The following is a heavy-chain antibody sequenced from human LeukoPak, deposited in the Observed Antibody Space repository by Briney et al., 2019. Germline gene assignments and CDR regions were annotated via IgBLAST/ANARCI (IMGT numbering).Heavy chain of an antibody. CDR2: IIPIFGTA. CDR3: AKDARYYYDSSGYYNFDY. CDR1: GGTFSSYA. Sequence: SVKVSCKASGGTFSSYAISWVRQAPGQGLEGMGGIIPIFGTANYAQKFQGRVTITTDESTSTAYMELSSLRSEDTAVYYCAKDARYYYDSSGYYNFDYWGQGTLVTVSS. D-gene: IGHD3-22*01. V-gene: IGHV1-69*05. J-gene: IGHJ4*02.